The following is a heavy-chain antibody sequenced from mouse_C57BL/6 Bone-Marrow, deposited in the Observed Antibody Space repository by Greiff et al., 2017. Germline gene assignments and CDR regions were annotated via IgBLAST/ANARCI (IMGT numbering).Heavy chain of an antibody. D-gene: IGHD1-1*01. Sequence: VQLQQPGAELVKPGASVKLSCKASGYTFTSYWMHWVKQRPGQGLEWIGMIHPNSGSTNYNEKFKSKATLTVDKSSSTAYMQLSSLTSEDSAVYYCARSGIITTVVDPYYFDYWGQCTTLTVSS. CDR1: GYTFTSYW. J-gene: IGHJ2*01. CDR2: IHPNSGST. V-gene: IGHV1-64*01. CDR3: ARSGIITTVVDPYYFDY.